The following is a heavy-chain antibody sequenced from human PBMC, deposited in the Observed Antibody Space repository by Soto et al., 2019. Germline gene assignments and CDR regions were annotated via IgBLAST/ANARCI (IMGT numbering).Heavy chain of an antibody. CDR3: ARAYYDSSGYSTFDI. D-gene: IGHD3-22*01. Sequence: QVRLVESGGGVVQPGGSLRLSCAASGFTFRGYNMHWVRQAPGEGLEWVAIIWYDARNKYYADSVKGRFTISRDNSKNTLHLQMNSLRAEDTAVYYCARAYYDSSGYSTFDIWGQGTMVTVSP. J-gene: IGHJ3*02. CDR1: GFTFRGYN. CDR2: IWYDARNK. V-gene: IGHV3-33*01.